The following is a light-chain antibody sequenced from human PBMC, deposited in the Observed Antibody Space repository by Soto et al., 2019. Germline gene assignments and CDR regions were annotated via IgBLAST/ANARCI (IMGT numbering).Light chain of an antibody. CDR2: GAS. CDR3: QQYDQWPIT. J-gene: IGKJ5*01. CDR1: QPVSEK. Sequence: EVVMTQSPANLSVSPGVGATLSCCAIQPVSEKLAWYQQQPGQAPRLLIYGASARALGIPDRFSGSGSGTEFSFTVTSLPSEDFAVYYCQQYDQWPITFGQGTRLEIK. V-gene: IGKV3-15*01.